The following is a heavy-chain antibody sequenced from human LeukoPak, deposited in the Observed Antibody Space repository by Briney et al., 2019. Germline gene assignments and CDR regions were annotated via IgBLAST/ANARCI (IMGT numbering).Heavy chain of an antibody. J-gene: IGHJ4*02. D-gene: IGHD3-16*02. Sequence: SETLSLTCAVYGGSFSGYYWSWLRQPPGKGLEWIGEINHSGSTNYNPSLKSRVTISVDTSKNQFSLKLSSVTAADTAVYYCARYDVWGSYRAFDYWGQGTLVTVSS. CDR1: GGSFSGYY. CDR3: ARYDVWGSYRAFDY. CDR2: INHSGST. V-gene: IGHV4-34*01.